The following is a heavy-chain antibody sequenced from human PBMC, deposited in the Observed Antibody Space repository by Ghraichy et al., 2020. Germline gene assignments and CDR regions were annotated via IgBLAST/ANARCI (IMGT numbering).Heavy chain of an antibody. CDR3: ARMGGSYDLYFDY. J-gene: IGHJ4*02. CDR2: ITTSSTYK. Sequence: GGSLRLSCAASGFTFSSYSMNWVRQAPGKGLEWVSSITTSSTYKYYADSVKGRFTISRDSAKNSLYLQMNSLRAEDTAVYYCARMGGSYDLYFDYWGQGTLVTVSS. V-gene: IGHV3-21*01. CDR1: GFTFSSYS. D-gene: IGHD1-26*01.